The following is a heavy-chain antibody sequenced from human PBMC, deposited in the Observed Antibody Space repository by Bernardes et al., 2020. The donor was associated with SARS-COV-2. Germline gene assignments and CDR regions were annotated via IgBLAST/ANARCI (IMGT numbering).Heavy chain of an antibody. V-gene: IGHV3-30*18. J-gene: IGHJ5*02. D-gene: IGHD3-10*01. CDR3: AKDRSIFWFGEGKNPFHP. CDR2: ISYEGSIK. CDR1: GFSFNNYG. Sequence: GGSLRLSRTTSGFSFNNYGFHWVRQAPGKGPEWVAVISYEGSIKYYADSVGGRFTISRDSSRNTLFLDMKSLRVEDTAVYYCAKDRSIFWFGEGKNPFHPWGQGTLVTVSS.